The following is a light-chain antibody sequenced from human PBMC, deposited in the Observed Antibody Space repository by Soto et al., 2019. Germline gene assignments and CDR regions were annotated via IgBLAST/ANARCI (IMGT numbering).Light chain of an antibody. CDR3: QKYNSAPLT. CDR1: QGISNY. J-gene: IGKJ4*01. V-gene: IGKV1-27*01. CDR2: AAS. Sequence: IQITPSPSSVSASLRDRVTITCGASQGISNYLAWYQQKPGKVPKLLIYAASTLQSGVPSRFSGSGSGTDFTLTISSLQPEDVATYYCQKYNSAPLTFGGGTKVDIK.